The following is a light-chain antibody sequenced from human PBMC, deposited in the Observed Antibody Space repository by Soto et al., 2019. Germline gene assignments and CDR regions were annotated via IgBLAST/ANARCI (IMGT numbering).Light chain of an antibody. J-gene: IGKJ4*01. CDR3: KQSSAFPLT. CDR2: AVS. Sequence: DIQMTQSPSSVSASVGDRVTITCRASQGINNWLAWYQQKPGKAPELLLYAVSYLQSGVPSRFSGSGSGTDFTLTISSLQPEDFATYFCKQSSAFPLTCGGGTKVEIK. CDR1: QGINNW. V-gene: IGKV1-12*01.